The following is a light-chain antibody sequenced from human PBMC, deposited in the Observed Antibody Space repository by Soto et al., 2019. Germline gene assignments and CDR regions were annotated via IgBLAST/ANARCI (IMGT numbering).Light chain of an antibody. V-gene: IGKV3-11*01. Sequence: EIVLAQSPATLSLSPGERATLSCRASQSIHTSLAWYQQKSGKPPRLVIYDSTLRANGVPDRFGGSRSGKEFTLTINSLEPEDFAVYYCQQRNVWPPITFGHGTLLEIK. CDR3: QQRNVWPPIT. CDR1: QSIHTS. J-gene: IGKJ5*01. CDR2: DST.